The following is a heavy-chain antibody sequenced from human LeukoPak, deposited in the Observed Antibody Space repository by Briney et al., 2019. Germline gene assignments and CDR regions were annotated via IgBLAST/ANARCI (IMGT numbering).Heavy chain of an antibody. CDR2: TYYRSKWYN. J-gene: IGHJ6*03. CDR3: ARGYYYGSGSYKERYYYYYMDV. CDR1: GDSVSSNSAA. D-gene: IGHD3-10*01. Sequence: SQTLSLTCALSGDSVSSNSAAWNWIRQSPSRGLEWLGRTYYRSKWYNDYAVSVKSRITINPDTSKNQFSLQLNSVTPEDTAVYYCARGYYYGSGSYKERYYYYYMDVWGKGTTVTVSS. V-gene: IGHV6-1*01.